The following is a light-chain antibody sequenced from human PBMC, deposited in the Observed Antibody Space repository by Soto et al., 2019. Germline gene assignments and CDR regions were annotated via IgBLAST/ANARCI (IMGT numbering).Light chain of an antibody. CDR2: GAS. V-gene: IGKV3D-20*02. CDR1: QSVSSSY. Sequence: EIVLTQSPGTLSLSPGERATLSCRASQSVSSSYLAWYQQKPGQAPRLLIYGASSRATGIPDRFSGSGSGTDFTLTISSLEPEDFALYFCQQRNNWPPTTFGQGTRLEIK. J-gene: IGKJ5*01. CDR3: QQRNNWPPTT.